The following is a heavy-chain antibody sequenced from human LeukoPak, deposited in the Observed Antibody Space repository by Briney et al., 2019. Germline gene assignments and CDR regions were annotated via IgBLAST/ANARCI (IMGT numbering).Heavy chain of an antibody. V-gene: IGHV4-59*01. CDR2: IHFSGST. CDR3: AKDKRGSSGWNFDY. D-gene: IGHD6-19*01. J-gene: IGHJ4*02. Sequence: PSETLSLTCTVSGGSISSYYWSWIRQPPGKGLEWIGYIHFSGSTNYNPSLKSRVTVSDDKSKSQFSLKLSSVTAADTAVYYCAKDKRGSSGWNFDYWGQGTLVTVSS. CDR1: GGSISSYY.